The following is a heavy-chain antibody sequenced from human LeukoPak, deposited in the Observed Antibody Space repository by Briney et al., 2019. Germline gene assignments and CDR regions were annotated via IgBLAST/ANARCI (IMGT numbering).Heavy chain of an antibody. CDR3: ARDRLTTVTTFDY. D-gene: IGHD4-17*01. CDR1: GFTFSRNW. Sequence: GGSLRLSCAASGFTFSRNWMHWVRQAPGKGLVWVSRINSDGSGTSYADSVEGRFTISRDNAKNTLYLQMNSLRAEDTAVYYCARDRLTTVTTFDYWGQGTLVTVSS. V-gene: IGHV3-74*01. J-gene: IGHJ4*02. CDR2: INSDGSGT.